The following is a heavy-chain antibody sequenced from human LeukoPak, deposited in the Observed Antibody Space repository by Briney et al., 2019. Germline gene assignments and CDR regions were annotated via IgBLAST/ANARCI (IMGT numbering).Heavy chain of an antibody. J-gene: IGHJ3*01. CDR1: GFTLNYDW. V-gene: IGHV3-15*05. Sequence: AGGSLRLSCVSSGFTLNYDWMTWVRQAPGKGLEWVGRIKSKTDGETTGYATSVKGRFSISREESKNTLYLQMDSLKTEDTAVYFCARERYCSSSSCPGALDVWGQGTEVTVSS. D-gene: IGHD2-15*01. CDR3: ARERYCSSSSCPGALDV. CDR2: IKSKTDGETT.